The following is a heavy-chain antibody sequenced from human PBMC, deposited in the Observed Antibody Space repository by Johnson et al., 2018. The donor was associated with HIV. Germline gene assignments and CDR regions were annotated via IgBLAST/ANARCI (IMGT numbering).Heavy chain of an antibody. CDR2: ISYDGSNK. V-gene: IGHV3-30-3*01. Sequence: QVQLVESGGGVVQPGRSLRLSCAASGFTFSSYAMHWVRQAPGKGLEWVAVISYDGSNKYYADSVKGRFTISRDNSKNTLYLQMNSLRAEDTAVYHCARDKTRVTAWDAFDIWGQGTMVSVSS. CDR1: GFTFSSYA. CDR3: ARDKTRVTAWDAFDI. J-gene: IGHJ3*02. D-gene: IGHD2-21*02.